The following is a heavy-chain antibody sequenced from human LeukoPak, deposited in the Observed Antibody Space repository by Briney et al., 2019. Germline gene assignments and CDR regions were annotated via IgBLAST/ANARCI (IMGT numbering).Heavy chain of an antibody. D-gene: IGHD6-19*01. J-gene: IGHJ5*02. CDR2: IYHSGST. Sequence: TSETLSLTCTVSGGSISSGGYYWSWIRQPPGKGLEWIGYIYHSGSTYYNPSLKSRVTISVDRSKNQFSLKLSSVTAADTAVYYCARGPSEYNWFDPWGQGTLVTVSS. CDR1: GGSISSGGYY. V-gene: IGHV4-30-2*01. CDR3: ARGPSEYNWFDP.